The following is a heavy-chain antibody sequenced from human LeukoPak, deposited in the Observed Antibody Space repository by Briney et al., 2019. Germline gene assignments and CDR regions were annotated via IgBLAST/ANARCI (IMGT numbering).Heavy chain of an antibody. J-gene: IGHJ4*02. V-gene: IGHV5-51*01. CDR3: ARRTRQLVFWQRKYYYFDY. CDR2: IYPGDSDT. D-gene: IGHD6-6*01. CDR1: GYSFTSYW. Sequence: GESLKISCKGSGYSFTSYWIGWVRQMPGKGLEWMGIIYPGDSDTRYSPSFQGQVTISADKSISTAYLQWSSLKASDTAMYYCARRTRQLVFWQRKYYYFDYWGQGTLVTVSS.